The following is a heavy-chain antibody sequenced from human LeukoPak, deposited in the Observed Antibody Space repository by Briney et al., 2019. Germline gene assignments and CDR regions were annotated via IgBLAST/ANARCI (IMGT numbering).Heavy chain of an antibody. CDR2: INCNSGNT. CDR1: GYTFTGYY. V-gene: IGHV1-8*03. J-gene: IGHJ6*03. D-gene: IGHD3-10*01. Sequence: EASVTVSCKASGYTFTGYYLHWVRQAPGQGLEGMGWINCNSGNTGYAQKFQGRVTITRNTSISTAYMELSSLRSEDTAVYYCARESGAMVRGVIRTGYYYYYMDVWGKGTTVTVSS. CDR3: ARESGAMVRGVIRTGYYYYYMDV.